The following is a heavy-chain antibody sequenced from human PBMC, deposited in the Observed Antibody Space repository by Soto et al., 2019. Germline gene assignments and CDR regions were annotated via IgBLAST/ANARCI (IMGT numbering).Heavy chain of an antibody. CDR2: IIPMFGIL. Sequence: QLVQSGAEVKKPGSSVKVSCKVSGGTFSSYTITWVRQAPGEGLEWMGRIIPMFGILDYEEKLQGRVTITADNSPNTAYREQTSLKSDDTAVYHCARVKDVNYGMELCCKGNT. J-gene: IGHJ6*04. CDR1: GGTFSSYT. CDR3: ARVKDVNYGMEL. V-gene: IGHV1-69*02.